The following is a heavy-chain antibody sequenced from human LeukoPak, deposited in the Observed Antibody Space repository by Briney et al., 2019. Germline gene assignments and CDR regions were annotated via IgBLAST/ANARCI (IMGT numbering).Heavy chain of an antibody. D-gene: IGHD3-10*01. CDR1: GYSISSGYY. J-gene: IGHJ5*02. V-gene: IGHV4-61*01. CDR2: IHYTGST. Sequence: SETLSLTCTVSGYSISSGYYWSWIRQPPGKGLECIGYIHYTGSTNYNPSLKSRVTISVDTSKSQLSLKLSSVTAADTAIYYCARGGYYGSGNDFRFDPWGQGTLVTVSS. CDR3: ARGGYYGSGNDFRFDP.